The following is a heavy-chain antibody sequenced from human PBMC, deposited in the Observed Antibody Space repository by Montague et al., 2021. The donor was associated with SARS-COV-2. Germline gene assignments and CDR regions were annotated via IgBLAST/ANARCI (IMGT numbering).Heavy chain of an antibody. V-gene: IGHV4-34*01. D-gene: IGHD2-21*02. CDR3: ARLAYCGADWFSGWEIFFDS. Sequence: SETLSLTCTVSGGSISPYYWSWIRQPPGKGLEWIAEINHSGSSNYNPSLKSRVTMSVDTSKNQFSLKLNSVTVADTAVYYCARLAYCGADWFSGWEIFFDSWGQGTLVTVSS. J-gene: IGHJ4*02. CDR2: INHSGSS. CDR1: GGSISPYY.